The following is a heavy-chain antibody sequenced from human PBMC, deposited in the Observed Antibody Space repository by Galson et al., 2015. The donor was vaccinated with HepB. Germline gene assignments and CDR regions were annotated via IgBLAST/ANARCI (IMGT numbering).Heavy chain of an antibody. V-gene: IGHV3-7*03. D-gene: IGHD3-10*01. CDR2: INQHGNEK. CDR1: GFAFKSFH. CDR3: ATGYYYFSGATSYDW. Sequence: SLRLSCAASGFAFKSFHMSWVRQAPGKGLGWVANINQHGNEKYYVDSVKGRFTISRDNAQNSLFLQMDSLRVEDTAVYYCATGYYYFSGATSYDWWGQGTLVTVSS. J-gene: IGHJ4*02.